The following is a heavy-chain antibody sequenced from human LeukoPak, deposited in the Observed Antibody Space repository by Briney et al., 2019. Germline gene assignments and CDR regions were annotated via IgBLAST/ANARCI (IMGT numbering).Heavy chain of an antibody. CDR2: LWYEGRNK. CDR1: GFTFSSYG. CDR3: ARDPEEYCSGGSCYHWFDP. J-gene: IGHJ5*02. D-gene: IGHD2-15*01. Sequence: GGSLRLSCAASGFTFSSYGMHWVRQAPGKGLEWVAVLWYEGRNKYYADSVKGRFTISRDNSKNTLYLQMSSLRSEDTAVYYCARDPEEYCSGGSCYHWFDPWGQGTLVTVSS. V-gene: IGHV3-33*01.